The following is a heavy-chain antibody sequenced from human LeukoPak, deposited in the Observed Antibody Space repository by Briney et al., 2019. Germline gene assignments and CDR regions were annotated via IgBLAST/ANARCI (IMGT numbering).Heavy chain of an antibody. CDR2: IQNDGSNK. V-gene: IGHV3-30*02. CDR1: GFTFSIYG. CDR3: AKEDYYGSGTYPFDS. J-gene: IGHJ4*02. D-gene: IGHD3-10*01. Sequence: GGSLRLSCAASGFTFSIYGIHWVRQAPGKGLEWVAFIQNDGSNKYYADSVKGRFTISRDNSKNTLYLQTNSLRAEDTAVYYCAKEDYYGSGTYPFDSWGQGTLVTVSS.